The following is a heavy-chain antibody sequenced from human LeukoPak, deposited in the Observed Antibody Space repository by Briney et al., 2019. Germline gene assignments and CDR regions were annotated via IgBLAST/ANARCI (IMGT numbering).Heavy chain of an antibody. CDR2: ISGSGGST. J-gene: IGHJ4*02. D-gene: IGHD7-27*01. CDR3: ARARKGSNRGSRFDYFDY. V-gene: IGHV3-23*01. CDR1: GFTFSSYA. Sequence: HPGGSLRLSCAASGFTFSSYAMSWVRQAPGKGLEWVSAISGSGGSTYYADSVKGRFTISRDNSKNTLYLQMNSLRAEDTAVYYCARARKGSNRGSRFDYFDYWGQGTLVTVSS.